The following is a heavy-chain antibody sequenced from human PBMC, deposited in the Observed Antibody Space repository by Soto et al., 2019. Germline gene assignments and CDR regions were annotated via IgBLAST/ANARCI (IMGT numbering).Heavy chain of an antibody. CDR3: AREGYGGTPGAFDI. D-gene: IGHD5-12*01. Sequence: ASVKVSCKASGGTFSSYTFSWVRQAPGQGLEWMGGIIPIFGTANYAQRFQGRVTITADESTSTAYMELSSLRSEDAAVYYCAREGYGGTPGAFDICGQGPMVTVS. CDR2: IIPIFGTA. CDR1: GGTFSSYT. J-gene: IGHJ3*02. V-gene: IGHV1-69*13.